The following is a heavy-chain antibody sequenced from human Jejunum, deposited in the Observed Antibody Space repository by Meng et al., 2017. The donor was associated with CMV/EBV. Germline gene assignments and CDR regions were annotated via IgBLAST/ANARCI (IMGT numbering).Heavy chain of an antibody. D-gene: IGHD2-15*01. CDR3: AHTYCGGGSCYGFNY. J-gene: IGHJ4*02. Sequence: SAFSLSTSGVGVGWIRQPPGKALEWLALIYWDDDKRYSPSLHSRLTITKDTSKNQVVLTMTNMDPVDTATYYCAHTYCGGGSCYGFNYWGQGTLVTVSS. CDR1: AFSLSTSGVG. V-gene: IGHV2-5*02. CDR2: IYWDDDK.